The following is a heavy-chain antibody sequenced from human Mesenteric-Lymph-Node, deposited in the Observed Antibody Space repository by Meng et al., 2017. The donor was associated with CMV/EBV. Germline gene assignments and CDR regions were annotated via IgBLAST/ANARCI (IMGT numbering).Heavy chain of an antibody. V-gene: IGHV4-39*07. D-gene: IGHD6-13*01. Sequence: GSLRLSCAASGFTFSSYAMSWVRQAPGKGLEWIGSIYYSGSTYYNPSLKSRVTISVDTSKNQFSLKLSSVTAADTAVYYCARDSSSWDNDAFDIWGQGTMVTVSS. CDR2: IYYSGST. CDR1: GFTFSSYA. J-gene: IGHJ3*02. CDR3: ARDSSSWDNDAFDI.